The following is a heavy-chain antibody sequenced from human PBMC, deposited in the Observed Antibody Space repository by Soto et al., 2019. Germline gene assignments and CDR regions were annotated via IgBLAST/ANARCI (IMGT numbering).Heavy chain of an antibody. J-gene: IGHJ4*02. V-gene: IGHV3-33*01. CDR3: ARDPLYGAQRGCFDY. Sequence: QPGGSLRLSCAASGFTFSSYGMHWVRQAPGKGLEWVAVIWYDGSNKYYADSVKGRFTISRDNSKNTLYLQMNSLRAEDTAVYYCARDPLYGAQRGCFDYWGQGTLVTVSS. CDR2: IWYDGSNK. CDR1: GFTFSSYG. D-gene: IGHD4-17*01.